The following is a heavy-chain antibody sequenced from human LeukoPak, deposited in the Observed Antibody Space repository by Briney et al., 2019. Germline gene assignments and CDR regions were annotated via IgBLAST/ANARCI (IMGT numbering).Heavy chain of an antibody. V-gene: IGHV3-7*01. CDR2: IKQDGSEK. J-gene: IGHJ2*01. Sequence: GGSLRLSCAASGFTFSSYWMSWVRQAPGKGLEWVANIKQDGSEKYYVDSVKGRFTISRDNAKNSLYLQMNSLRAEDTAVYYCATRSSYSSGWYAGYFDLWGRGTLVTVSS. CDR1: GFTFSSYW. D-gene: IGHD6-19*01. CDR3: ATRSSYSSGWYAGYFDL.